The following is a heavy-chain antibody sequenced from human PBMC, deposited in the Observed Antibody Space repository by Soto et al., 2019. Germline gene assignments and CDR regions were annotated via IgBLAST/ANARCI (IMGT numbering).Heavy chain of an antibody. CDR1: GFTLRSHR. CDR3: ATGFDL. CDR2: IDTDGGGT. V-gene: IGHV3-74*01. Sequence: EVQLVESGGGLVQPGGSLRVSCAASGFTLRSHRIHWVRQVPGKGLEWVSRIDTDGGGTSYADSVKGRFTISTDNAKNTVILQMKGLRGEDPACYYCATGFDLWGQGALVTVSS. J-gene: IGHJ5*02.